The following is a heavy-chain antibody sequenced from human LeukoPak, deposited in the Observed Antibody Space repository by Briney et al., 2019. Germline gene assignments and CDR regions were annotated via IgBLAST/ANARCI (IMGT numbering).Heavy chain of an antibody. CDR2: IYHSGST. V-gene: IGHV4-38-2*01. Sequence: SETLSLTCAVSGYSISSGYCWGWIRQPPGKGLEWIGSIYHSGSTYYNPSLKSRVTISVDTSKNQFSLKLSSVTAADTAVYYCARVATTTNPPQRPFDYWGRGTLVTVSS. J-gene: IGHJ4*02. D-gene: IGHD5-12*01. CDR1: GYSISSGYC. CDR3: ARVATTTNPPQRPFDY.